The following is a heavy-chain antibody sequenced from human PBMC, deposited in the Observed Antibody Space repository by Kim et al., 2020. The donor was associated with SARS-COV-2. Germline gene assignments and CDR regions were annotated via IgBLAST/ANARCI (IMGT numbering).Heavy chain of an antibody. Sequence: ASVKVSCKASGYTFTGYYMHWVRQAPGQGLEWMGWINPNSGGTNYAQKFQGRVTMTRDTSISTAYMELSRLRSDDTAVYYCARDRLRFLEWLLYGAGDYYGMDVWGQGTTVTVSS. V-gene: IGHV1-2*02. D-gene: IGHD3-3*01. CDR1: GYTFTGYY. CDR3: ARDRLRFLEWLLYGAGDYYGMDV. J-gene: IGHJ6*02. CDR2: INPNSGGT.